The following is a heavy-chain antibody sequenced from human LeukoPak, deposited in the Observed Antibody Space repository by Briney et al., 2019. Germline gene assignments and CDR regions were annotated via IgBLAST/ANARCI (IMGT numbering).Heavy chain of an antibody. CDR3: ARDSRAAADYNWFDP. V-gene: IGHV4-38-2*02. J-gene: IGHJ5*02. D-gene: IGHD6-13*01. CDR2: IYHSGST. Sequence: SSETLSLTCTVSGYSISSGYYWGWIRQPPGKGLEWIGSIYHSGSTYYNPSLKSRVTISVDTSKNQFSLKLSSVTAADTAVYYCARDSRAAADYNWFDPWGRGTLVTVSS. CDR1: GYSISSGYY.